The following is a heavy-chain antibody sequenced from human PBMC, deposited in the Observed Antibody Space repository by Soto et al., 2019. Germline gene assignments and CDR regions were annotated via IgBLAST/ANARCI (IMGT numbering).Heavy chain of an antibody. D-gene: IGHD6-6*01. CDR1: GFTFSSYS. J-gene: IGHJ6*02. V-gene: IGHV3-21*01. CDR3: ARVSSIAAPERDYYYGMDV. CDR2: ISSSSSYI. Sequence: GALRLSCAASGFTFSSYSMNWVRQAPGKGLEWVSSISSSSSYIYYADSVKGRFTISRDNAKNSLYLQMNSLRAEDTAVYYCARVSSIAAPERDYYYGMDVWGQGTTVTVSS.